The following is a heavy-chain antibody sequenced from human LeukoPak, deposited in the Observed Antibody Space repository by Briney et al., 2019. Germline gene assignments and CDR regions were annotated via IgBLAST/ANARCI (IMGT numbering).Heavy chain of an antibody. J-gene: IGHJ4*02. D-gene: IGHD2-15*01. V-gene: IGHV1-8*03. CDR1: GYTFTSYD. CDR3: AREGTYCSGGSCYHYFDY. CDR2: MNPNSGNT. Sequence: EASVKVSCKASGYTFTSYDINWVRQATGQGLEWMGWMNPNSGNTGYAHKFRGRVTITRNTSISTAYMELSSLRSEDTAVYYCAREGTYCSGGSCYHYFDYWGQGTLVTVSS.